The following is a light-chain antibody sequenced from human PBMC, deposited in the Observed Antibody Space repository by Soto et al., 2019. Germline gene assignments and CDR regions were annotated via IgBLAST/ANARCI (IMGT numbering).Light chain of an antibody. V-gene: IGKV3-20*01. CDR2: GAS. Sequence: EIVLTQSPGTLSLSPGERATLSCRASQSVSSSYLAWYQQKPGQAPRLLIYGASGRATGIPDRFSDSGSGTDFTLTISRLEPEDFAVYYCQQYGISPPFTFGPGTKVDIK. CDR3: QQYGISPPFT. CDR1: QSVSSSY. J-gene: IGKJ3*01.